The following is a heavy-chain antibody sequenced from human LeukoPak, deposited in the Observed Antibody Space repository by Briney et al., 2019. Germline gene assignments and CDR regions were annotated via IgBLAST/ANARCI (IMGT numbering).Heavy chain of an antibody. CDR1: GYTLTELS. CDR2: FDPEDGET. V-gene: IGHV1-24*01. J-gene: IGHJ4*02. Sequence: ASVKVSCKVSGYTLTELSMHWVRQAPGKGLEWMGGFDPEDGETIYAQKFQGRVTMTEDTSTDTAYMELSSLRSEDTAVYYCARDTDYGVYLPFDYWGQGTLVTVSS. CDR3: ARDTDYGVYLPFDY. D-gene: IGHD4-17*01.